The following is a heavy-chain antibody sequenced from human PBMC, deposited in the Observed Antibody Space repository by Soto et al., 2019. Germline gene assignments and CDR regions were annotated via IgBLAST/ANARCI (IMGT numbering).Heavy chain of an antibody. CDR3: ARDSEMTRIEFVALGV. V-gene: IGHV1-69*06. D-gene: IGHD2-2*01. Sequence: SVKVSCKASVGTFNIYGISCVLQAPLLWLDWMGGIIPIFGTQIYAQKFQGRVTISADKSTSTAYMEVTSLRSEDAAVYYCARDSEMTRIEFVALGVWGQGTKVTVSS. CDR1: VGTFNIYG. CDR2: IIPIFGTQ. J-gene: IGHJ3*01.